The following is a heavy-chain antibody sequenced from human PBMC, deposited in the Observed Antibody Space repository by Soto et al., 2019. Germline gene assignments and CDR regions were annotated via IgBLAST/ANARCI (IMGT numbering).Heavy chain of an antibody. CDR3: ARDKGLPRVIVPSDRGDYSYGMDG. Sequence: QVQLLQSGAEVKKPGSSVKVSCKASAGTLSSYAISWVRQAPRQGLEWIGGIIPLFGTEYYTQNLQGRLTITADKSTSTVYTELSSLTSDDTAVYYCARDKGLPRVIVPSDRGDYSYGMDGWGQGTTVTVSS. D-gene: IGHD2-2*01. CDR2: IIPLFGTE. V-gene: IGHV1-69*06. J-gene: IGHJ6*02. CDR1: AGTLSSYA.